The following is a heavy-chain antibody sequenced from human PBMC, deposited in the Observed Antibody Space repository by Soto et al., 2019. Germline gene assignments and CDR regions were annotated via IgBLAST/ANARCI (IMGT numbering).Heavy chain of an antibody. CDR2: IYHSGST. Sequence: SETLSLTCAVSGGSISSSNWWSWVRQPPGKGLEWIGEIYHSGSTNYNPSLQSRVTISIDKSKNQFSLKLSSVTAADTAVYYCARAGADYYGSGIYDYWGQGTLATVS. J-gene: IGHJ4*02. D-gene: IGHD3-10*01. CDR1: GGSISSSNW. CDR3: ARAGADYYGSGIYDY. V-gene: IGHV4-4*02.